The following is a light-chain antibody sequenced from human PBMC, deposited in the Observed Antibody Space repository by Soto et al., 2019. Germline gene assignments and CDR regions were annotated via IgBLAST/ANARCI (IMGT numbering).Light chain of an antibody. J-gene: IGLJ1*01. CDR3: KSYAGSNTYV. CDR2: EVS. V-gene: IGLV2-8*01. Sequence: QSVLTQPPSASGSPGQSVTISCTGTSSDVGKYDYVSWFQHHPGKAPKLIIYEVSKRPSGVPDRFSGSKSGSTASLTVSGLQTEDEANYFCKSYAGSNTYVFGSGTKV. CDR1: SSDVGKYDY.